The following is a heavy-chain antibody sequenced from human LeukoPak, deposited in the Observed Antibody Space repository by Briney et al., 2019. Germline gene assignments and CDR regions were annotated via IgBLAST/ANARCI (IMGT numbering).Heavy chain of an antibody. V-gene: IGHV4-34*01. CDR2: INHSGST. CDR3: ARATRGVTPPRRRYAFDI. CDR1: GGSFSGYY. D-gene: IGHD3-10*01. J-gene: IGHJ3*02. Sequence: SETLSLTCAVYGGSFSGYYWSWIRQPPGKGLEWIGEINHSGSTNCNPSLKSRVTISVDTSKNQFSLELSSVTAADTAVYYCARATRGVTPPRRRYAFDIWGQGTMVTVSS.